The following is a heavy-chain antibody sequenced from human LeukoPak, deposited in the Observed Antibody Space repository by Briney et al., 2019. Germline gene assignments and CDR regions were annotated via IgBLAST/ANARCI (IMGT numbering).Heavy chain of an antibody. V-gene: IGHV1-18*01. J-gene: IGHJ4*02. D-gene: IGHD3-9*01. CDR1: GYTFTSYG. CDR2: ISAYNGNT. Sequence: ASVKVSCKASGYTFTSYGISWVRQAPGQGLEWMGWISAYNGNTNYAQKLQGRVTMTTDTSTSTAYMELRSLRSDDTAVYYCARAPSYYDILTGYYSPHPFDYWGQGTLVTVSS. CDR3: ARAPSYYDILTGYYSPHPFDY.